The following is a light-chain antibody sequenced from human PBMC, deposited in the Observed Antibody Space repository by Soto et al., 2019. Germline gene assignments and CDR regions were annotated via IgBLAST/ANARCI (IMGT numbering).Light chain of an antibody. Sequence: DIVMTQTPFSLTVTPGQPASISCKSSQSLLHGDGKTYLYWYLQKAGQSPQLLIHEVSNRFSGVPYRLICSGSVTDFTLKISRVEAEYVGVYYCIQSIQLPLTFGGGTKWEIK. CDR1: QSLLHGDGKTY. CDR3: IQSIQLPLT. CDR2: EVS. V-gene: IGKV2D-29*02. J-gene: IGKJ4*01.